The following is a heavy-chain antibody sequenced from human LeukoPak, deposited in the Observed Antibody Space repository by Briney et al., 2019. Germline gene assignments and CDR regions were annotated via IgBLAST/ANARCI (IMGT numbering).Heavy chain of an antibody. CDR3: ARDYGPYCSSTSCPLGDAFDI. CDR1: GDSGSSNSAA. J-gene: IGHJ3*02. V-gene: IGHV6-1*01. Sequence: SQTLSLTCAISGDSGSSNSAAWNWIRQSPSRGLEWLGRTYYRSKWYNDYAVSVKSRITINPDTSKNQFSLQLNSVTPEDTAVYYCARDYGPYCSSTSCPLGDAFDIWGQGTMVTVSS. D-gene: IGHD2-2*01. CDR2: TYYRSKWYN.